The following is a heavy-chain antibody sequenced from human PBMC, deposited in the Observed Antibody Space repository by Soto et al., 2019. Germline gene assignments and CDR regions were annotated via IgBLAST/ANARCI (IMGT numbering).Heavy chain of an antibody. CDR2: ISSSAGST. J-gene: IGHJ4*02. CDR1: GFTFSSYA. V-gene: IGHV3-23*01. CDR3: AKSGSSSWYAGFDY. Sequence: EVQLLESGGGLVQPGGSLRLSCAASGFTFSSYAMSWVRQAPGKGLEWVSVISSSAGSTYYPDSVKGRFTISRDNSKNTLYLQMNSLRAEDTAVYYCAKSGSSSWYAGFDYWGQGTLVTVSS. D-gene: IGHD6-13*01.